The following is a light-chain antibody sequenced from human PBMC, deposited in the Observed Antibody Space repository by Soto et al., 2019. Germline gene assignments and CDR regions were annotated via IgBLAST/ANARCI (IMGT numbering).Light chain of an antibody. Sequence: QSALTQPASVSGSPGQSITISCTGTSSDVGAYNYVSWYQQHPGKAPKLMIFEVRDRPSGVSNRISGSKSGNTASLTISGLQAEDEADYYCSSYTSSNTLVFGGGTKLTVL. J-gene: IGLJ2*01. CDR1: SSDVGAYNY. V-gene: IGLV2-14*01. CDR3: SSYTSSNTLV. CDR2: EVR.